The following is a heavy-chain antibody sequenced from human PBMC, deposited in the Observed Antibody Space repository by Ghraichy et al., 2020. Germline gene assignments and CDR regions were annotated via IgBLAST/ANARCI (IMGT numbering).Heavy chain of an antibody. CDR3: ARGRGGVDFYSMDV. J-gene: IGHJ6*02. V-gene: IGHV3-33*05. CDR1: GFKFTNFA. Sequence: SCVTYGFKFTNFAMHWVRQAPGKGLEWVSLTLYDGNNNYYGESVKGRFTISRDNSKNTVYLQMNNLGGEDTGIYYCARGRGGVDFYSMDVWGPGTTVSVSS. CDR2: TLYDGNNN. D-gene: IGHD2-8*01.